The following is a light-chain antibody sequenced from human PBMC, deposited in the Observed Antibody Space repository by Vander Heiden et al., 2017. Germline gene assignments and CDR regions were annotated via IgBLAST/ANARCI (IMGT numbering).Light chain of an antibody. CDR2: SNN. Sequence: SGTSSNIGANTVSWYRQLPGTAPKLLIYSNNHRPSAIPDRFSGSKSGTSAYLAISGLQSDDEALYYCATWNDTLNGPMFGGGTSLTVL. CDR1: SSNIGANT. J-gene: IGLJ3*02. CDR3: ATWNDTLNGPM. V-gene: IGLV1-44*01.